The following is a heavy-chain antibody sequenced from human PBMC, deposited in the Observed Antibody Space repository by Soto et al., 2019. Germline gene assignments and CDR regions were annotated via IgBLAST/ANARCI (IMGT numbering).Heavy chain of an antibody. CDR3: AKHPQYSYGYDY. Sequence: EVQLLESGGDLVQPGGSLRLSCAASGFTFSSYAMSWVRQAPGKGLEWVSALSGSGGSTYYTDSVKGRFTISRDNSKNTLYLQMNSLRAEDTAVYYRAKHPQYSYGYDYWGRGTLVTVSS. CDR2: LSGSGGST. CDR1: GFTFSSYA. D-gene: IGHD5-18*01. J-gene: IGHJ4*02. V-gene: IGHV3-23*01.